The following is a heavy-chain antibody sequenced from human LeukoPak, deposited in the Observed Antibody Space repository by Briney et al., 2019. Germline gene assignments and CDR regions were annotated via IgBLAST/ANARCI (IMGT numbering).Heavy chain of an antibody. CDR1: GFTFSNYA. CDR2: ISSRSSTI. CDR3: KGSSWYNYYYMDV. D-gene: IGHD6-13*01. Sequence: GGSLRLSCAVSGFTFSNYAMIWVRQAPGEGREWVSYISSRSSTIYYADSMKGRFTISRDNAKNSLYLQMNSLRDEDTAAYYCKGSSWYNYYYMDVWGKGTTVTVSS. V-gene: IGHV3-48*02. J-gene: IGHJ6*03.